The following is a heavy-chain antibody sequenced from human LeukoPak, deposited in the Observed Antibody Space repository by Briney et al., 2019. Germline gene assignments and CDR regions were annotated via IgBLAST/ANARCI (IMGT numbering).Heavy chain of an antibody. CDR2: IYYSGST. V-gene: IGHV4-59*01. D-gene: IGHD5-12*01. J-gene: IGHJ4*02. Sequence: TASETLSLTCTVSGVSISSYYWSWIRQPPGKGLEWIGYIYYSGSTNYNPSLKSRVTISVDTSKNQFSLKLSSVTAADTAVYYCARGVRGYSGYDLSYYFDYWGQGTLVTVSS. CDR3: ARGVRGYSGYDLSYYFDY. CDR1: GVSISSYY.